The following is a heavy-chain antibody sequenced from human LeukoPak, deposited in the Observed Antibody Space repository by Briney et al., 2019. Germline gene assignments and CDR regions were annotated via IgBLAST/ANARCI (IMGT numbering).Heavy chain of an antibody. D-gene: IGHD3-10*01. V-gene: IGHV1-18*01. J-gene: IGHJ4*02. CDR2: ISAYNGNT. Sequence: ASVKVSCKASGYTFTSYGISWVRQAPGQGLEWMGWISAYNGNTNYAQKFQGRVTMTRDTSISTAYMELSRLRSDDTAVYYCARGAPSTSYGSGSYYTANGYWGQGTLVTVSS. CDR1: GYTFTSYG. CDR3: ARGAPSTSYGSGSYYTANGY.